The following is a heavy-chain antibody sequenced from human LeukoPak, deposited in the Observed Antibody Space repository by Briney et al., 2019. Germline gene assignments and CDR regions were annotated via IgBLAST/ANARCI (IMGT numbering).Heavy chain of an antibody. Sequence: GGSLRLSRAASGFTFSTYSMNWVRQAPGKGLEWVSSISTSSAYIYYADSVKGRFTISRDNAKNSLYLQMNSLRAEDTAVYYCAAGFTSCYSCGWFDPWGQGALVTVSS. J-gene: IGHJ5*02. V-gene: IGHV3-21*01. CDR3: AAGFTSCYSCGWFDP. D-gene: IGHD2-2*01. CDR2: ISTSSAYI. CDR1: GFTFSTYS.